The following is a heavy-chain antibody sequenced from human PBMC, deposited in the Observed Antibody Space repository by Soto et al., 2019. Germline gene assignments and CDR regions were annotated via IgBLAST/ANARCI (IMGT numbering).Heavy chain of an antibody. V-gene: IGHV3-7*05. D-gene: IGHD5-18*01. J-gene: IGHJ6*02. CDR3: ARDFRGSYGVFYYGMDV. Sequence: GGSLRLSCAASGFTFSSYWMSWVRQAPGKGLEWVANIKQDGSEKYYVDSAKGRFTISRDNAKNSLYLQMNSLRAEDTAVYYCARDFRGSYGVFYYGMDVWGQGTTVTVSS. CDR2: IKQDGSEK. CDR1: GFTFSSYW.